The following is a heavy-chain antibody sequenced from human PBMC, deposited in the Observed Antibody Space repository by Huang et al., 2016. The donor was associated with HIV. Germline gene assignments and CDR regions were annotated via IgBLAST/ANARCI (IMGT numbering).Heavy chain of an antibody. J-gene: IGHJ4*02. CDR2: IYYRGSA. D-gene: IGHD5-12*01. CDR1: GGSISNSTYH. CDR3: ARHGYSGYGDVH. Sequence: QLQLQESGPGLVKPSETLSLTCTVSGGSISNSTYHWGWIRQPPGKGLEWIASIYYRGSAYFNPSRKSRVTISVNTSKNRFSLKLSSMTAADTAVYYCARHGYSGYGDVHWGQGTLVTVSS. V-gene: IGHV4-39*01.